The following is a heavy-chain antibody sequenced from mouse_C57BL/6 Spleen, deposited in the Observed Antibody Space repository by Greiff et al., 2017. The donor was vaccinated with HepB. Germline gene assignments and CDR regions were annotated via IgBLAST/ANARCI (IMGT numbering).Heavy chain of an antibody. J-gene: IGHJ4*01. V-gene: IGHV1-69*01. CDR2: IDPSDSYT. Sequence: VQLQQPGAELVMPGASVKLSCKASGYTFTSYWMHWVKQRPGQGLEWIGEIDPSDSYTNYNQKFKGKSTLTVDKSSSTAYMQLSSLTSEDSAVYYCARRGMITTVYYYAMDYWGQGTSVTVSS. D-gene: IGHD2-4*01. CDR1: GYTFTSYW. CDR3: ARRGMITTVYYYAMDY.